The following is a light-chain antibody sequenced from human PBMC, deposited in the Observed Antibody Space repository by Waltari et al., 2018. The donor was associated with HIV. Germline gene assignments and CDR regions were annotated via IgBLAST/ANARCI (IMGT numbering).Light chain of an antibody. J-gene: IGLJ2*01. Sequence: QSALTQPASVSGSPGQSITISCTGTSSDVGGYNYVSWYQQHPGKAPKLMIYEVSNRPSGVSNRFCGSKSGTTASLTMSGLQAEDEAEYYCSSYTSSSTLEGVFGGGTKLTVL. CDR2: EVS. V-gene: IGLV2-14*01. CDR3: SSYTSSSTLEGV. CDR1: SSDVGGYNY.